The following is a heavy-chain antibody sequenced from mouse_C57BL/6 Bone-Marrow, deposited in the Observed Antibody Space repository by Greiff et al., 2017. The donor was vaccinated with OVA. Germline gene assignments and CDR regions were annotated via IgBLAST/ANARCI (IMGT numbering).Heavy chain of an antibody. J-gene: IGHJ1*03. D-gene: IGHD2-1*01. CDR1: GFTFSDYG. Sequence: EVMLVESGGGLVKPGGSLKLSCAASGFTFSDYGMHWVRQAPEKGLEWVAYISGGSSTIYYADTVKGRFTISRDNAKNTLFLQMTLLRSEDTAMYYCAGDGNYSLYFDVWGTGTTVTVSS. CDR3: AGDGNYSLYFDV. CDR2: ISGGSSTI. V-gene: IGHV5-17*01.